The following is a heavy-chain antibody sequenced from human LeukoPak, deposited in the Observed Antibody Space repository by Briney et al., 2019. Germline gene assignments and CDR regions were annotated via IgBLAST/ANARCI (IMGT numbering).Heavy chain of an antibody. J-gene: IGHJ6*02. CDR3: ARDIRKFWSGSTYYYGMDV. Sequence: GRSLRLSCAASGFTFSSYAMHWVRQAPGKGLEWVAVISYDGSNEYYADSVKGRFTISRDNSKNTLYLQMNSLRAEDTAVYYCARDIRKFWSGSTYYYGMDVWGQGTTVTVSS. CDR1: GFTFSSYA. V-gene: IGHV3-30-3*01. CDR2: ISYDGSNE. D-gene: IGHD3-3*01.